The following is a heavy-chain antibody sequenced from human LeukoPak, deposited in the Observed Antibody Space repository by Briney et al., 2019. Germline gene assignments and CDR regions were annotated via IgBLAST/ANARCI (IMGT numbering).Heavy chain of an antibody. CDR2: FDPEDGET. CDR1: VYTLTELS. CDR3: ATDSSGWPYFYFDY. D-gene: IGHD6-19*01. V-gene: IGHV1-24*01. J-gene: IGHJ4*02. Sequence: ASVKVSCKVSVYTLTELSMHWVRQAPGKGLEWMGGFDPEDGETIYAQKFQGRVTMTEDTSTDTAYMELSSLRSEDTAVYYCATDSSGWPYFYFDYWGQGTLVTVSS.